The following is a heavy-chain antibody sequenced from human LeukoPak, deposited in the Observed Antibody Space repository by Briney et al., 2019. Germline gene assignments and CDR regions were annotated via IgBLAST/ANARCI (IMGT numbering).Heavy chain of an antibody. CDR1: GYSFTSYW. CDR3: ARSEVINIVAAADY. Sequence: PGESLKISCKGSGYSFTSYWISWVRQMPGKGLEWMGRIDPSDSYTNYSPSFQGHVTISGDKSISTAYLQWSSLKASDTAMYYCARSEVINIVAAADYWGQGTLVTVSS. V-gene: IGHV5-10-1*01. CDR2: IDPSDSYT. D-gene: IGHD6-13*01. J-gene: IGHJ4*02.